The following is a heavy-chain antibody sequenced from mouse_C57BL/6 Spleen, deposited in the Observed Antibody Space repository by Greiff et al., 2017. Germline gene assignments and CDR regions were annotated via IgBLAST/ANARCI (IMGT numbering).Heavy chain of an antibody. D-gene: IGHD4-1*01. Sequence: QVQLQQPGAELVMPGASVKLSCKASGYTFTSYWMHWVKQRPGQGLEWIGEIDPSDSYTNYNQKFKGKSTLTVEKSSSTAYMQLSSLTSEDSAVYYCARRGWDGDYYAMDYWGQGTSVTVSS. CDR2: IDPSDSYT. V-gene: IGHV1-69*01. CDR1: GYTFTSYW. J-gene: IGHJ4*01. CDR3: ARRGWDGDYYAMDY.